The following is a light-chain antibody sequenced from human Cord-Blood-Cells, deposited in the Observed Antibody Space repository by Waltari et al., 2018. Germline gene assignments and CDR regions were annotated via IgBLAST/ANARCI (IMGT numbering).Light chain of an antibody. CDR2: EGS. Sequence: QSALTQPASVSGVPGPSFTIHGTGPSSDVGRYILLPWYQQHPGKAPKLMIYEGSKRPSGVSNRFSGSKSGNTASLTISGLQAEDEADYYCCSYAGSSTVVFGGGTKLTVL. CDR3: CSYAGSSTVV. V-gene: IGLV2-23*01. CDR1: SSDVGRYIL. J-gene: IGLJ2*01.